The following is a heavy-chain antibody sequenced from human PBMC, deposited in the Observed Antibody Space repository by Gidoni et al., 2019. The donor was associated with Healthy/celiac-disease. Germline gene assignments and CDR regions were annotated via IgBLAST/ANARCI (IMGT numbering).Heavy chain of an antibody. Sequence: QVQLVESGGGLVKPGGSLRLSCAADGFPCSDYYMSWIRQAPGKGLEWVSYISSSSSYTNYADSVKGRFTISRDNAKNSLYLQMNSLRAEDTAVYYCARERSMVRGDDAFDIWGQGTMVTVSS. V-gene: IGHV3-11*05. CDR3: ARERSMVRGDDAFDI. CDR2: ISSSSSYT. D-gene: IGHD3-10*01. J-gene: IGHJ3*02. CDR1: GFPCSDYY.